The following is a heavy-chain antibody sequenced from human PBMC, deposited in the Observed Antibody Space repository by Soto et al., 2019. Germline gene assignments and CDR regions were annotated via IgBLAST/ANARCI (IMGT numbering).Heavy chain of an antibody. Sequence: PGGSLRLSCAASGFTFSSYAMHWVRQAPGKGPEWVAVISYDGSNKYYADSVKGRFTISRDNSKNTLYLQMNSLRAEDTAVYYCARENRYGMDVWGQGTTVTVSS. CDR2: ISYDGSNK. V-gene: IGHV3-30-3*01. CDR3: ARENRYGMDV. CDR1: GFTFSSYA. J-gene: IGHJ6*02.